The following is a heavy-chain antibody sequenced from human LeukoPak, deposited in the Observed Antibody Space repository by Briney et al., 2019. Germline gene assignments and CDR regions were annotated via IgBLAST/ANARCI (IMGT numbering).Heavy chain of an antibody. CDR3: ARTPIYYFDNSGYYN. Sequence: PSETLSLTCAVYGGSFSGYYWSWIRQPPGKGLEWIGEINHSGSTNYNPSLKSRVTISVDTSKNQFSLKLTSVTAADTAVYYCARTPIYYFDNSGYYNWGQGTLVTVSS. CDR1: GGSFSGYY. D-gene: IGHD3-22*01. V-gene: IGHV4-34*01. CDR2: INHSGST. J-gene: IGHJ4*02.